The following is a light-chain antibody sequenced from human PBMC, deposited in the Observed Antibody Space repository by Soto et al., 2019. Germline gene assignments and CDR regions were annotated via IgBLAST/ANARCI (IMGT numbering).Light chain of an antibody. V-gene: IGLV2-14*01. CDR2: DVS. CDR1: SSDVGGYNY. Sequence: QSALTQPASVSGSPGQSITISCTGTSSDVGGYNYVSWYQQHPGKAPKLMIYDVSNRPSGVSNRFSGSKSGNTASLTISGRQAEDEADYYCSSYTSSSTPFDVFGTGTKLTVL. CDR3: SSYTSSSTPFDV. J-gene: IGLJ1*01.